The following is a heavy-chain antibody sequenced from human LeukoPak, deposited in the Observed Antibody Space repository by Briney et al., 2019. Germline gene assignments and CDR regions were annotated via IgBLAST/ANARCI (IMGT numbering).Heavy chain of an antibody. Sequence: VGSLRLSCAASGFTFSSFWMSWVRQAPGKGLEWVADIKEDGSEKYYVDSLKGRFTISRDNAKNSLYLQMNSLRAEDTAVYFCARSGVEAAAPVRFDPRGQGTLVTVSS. V-gene: IGHV3-7*01. CDR3: ARSGVEAAAPVRFDP. CDR2: IKEDGSEK. CDR1: GFTFSSFW. J-gene: IGHJ5*02. D-gene: IGHD6-13*01.